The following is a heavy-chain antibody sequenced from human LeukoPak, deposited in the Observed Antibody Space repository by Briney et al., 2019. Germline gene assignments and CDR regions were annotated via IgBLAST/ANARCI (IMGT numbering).Heavy chain of an antibody. D-gene: IGHD6-6*01. CDR3: ASSLASARAAGYYFDF. CDR2: IYSSGST. J-gene: IGHJ4*02. V-gene: IGHV3-66*01. CDR1: GFTVSSKY. Sequence: GSLRLSCSASGFTVSSKYMSWVRQAPGKGLEWISIIYSSGSTFYADSVKGRFTISRDKSKNTLYLQMNSLRAEDTAVYYCASSLASARAAGYYFDFWGQGTLVTVSS.